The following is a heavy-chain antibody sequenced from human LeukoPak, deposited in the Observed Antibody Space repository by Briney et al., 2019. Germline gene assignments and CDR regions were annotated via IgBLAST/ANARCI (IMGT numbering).Heavy chain of an antibody. CDR2: IYPGGSDT. D-gene: IGHD6-13*01. CDR3: ARQNSGISAAGTRTIWFDP. Sequence: GESLKISCKGSGYSFTTYWIGWVRQMPGKGLEWMGIIYPGGSDTRYSPSFQGQVTISADKSISTAYLQWSSLKASDTAKYYRARQNSGISAAGTRTIWFDPWGQGTLVTVSS. CDR1: GYSFTTYW. V-gene: IGHV5-51*01. J-gene: IGHJ5*02.